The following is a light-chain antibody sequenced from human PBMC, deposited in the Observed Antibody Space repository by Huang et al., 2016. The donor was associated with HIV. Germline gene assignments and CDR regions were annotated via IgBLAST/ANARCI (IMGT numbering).Light chain of an antibody. CDR3: QQYSSLPWT. V-gene: IGKV3-20*01. CDR1: HNVTNNY. CDR2: GSS. J-gene: IGKJ1*01. Sequence: EIVLTQSPGTLSLSPGETGTLSCRASHNVTNNYLAWYQKKSGQAPRLLIYGSSGRATDCPLRFSGSGSGTDFTLTINRLEPEDFVFYYCQQYSSLPWTFGQGTKLEIK.